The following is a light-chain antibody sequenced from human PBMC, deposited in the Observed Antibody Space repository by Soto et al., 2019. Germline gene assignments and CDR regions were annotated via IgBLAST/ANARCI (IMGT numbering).Light chain of an antibody. CDR3: QQSYSTPIT. Sequence: DIQMTQSPSTLSASVGGRVTITCRASQSISSWLAWYQQKPGKAPKVMIYAASSLQSGVPSRFSGSGSGTDFTLTISSLQPEDVATYYCQQSYSTPITFGQGTRLEIK. CDR2: AAS. J-gene: IGKJ5*01. V-gene: IGKV1-39*01. CDR1: QSISSW.